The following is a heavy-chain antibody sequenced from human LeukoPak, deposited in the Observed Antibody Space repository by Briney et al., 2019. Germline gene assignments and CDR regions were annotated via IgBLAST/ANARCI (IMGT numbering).Heavy chain of an antibody. V-gene: IGHV3-23*01. D-gene: IGHD2-2*01. Sequence: GGSLRLSCAASGFTFSSYAMSWVRQAPGKGLEWVSAISGSGGSTYYADSVKGRFTISRDNSKNTLYLQMNSLRAEDTAVYYCAKFRRDIVVVPAAYFDYWGQGTLVTASS. CDR2: ISGSGGST. CDR3: AKFRRDIVVVPAAYFDY. CDR1: GFTFSSYA. J-gene: IGHJ4*02.